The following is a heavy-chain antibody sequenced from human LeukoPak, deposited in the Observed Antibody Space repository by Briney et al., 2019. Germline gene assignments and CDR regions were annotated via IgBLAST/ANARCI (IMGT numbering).Heavy chain of an antibody. Sequence: GGSLRLSCAASGFTFSSYGMHWVRQAPGKGLEWVAVIWYDRSNKYYADSVKGRFTISRDNSKNTLYLQMNSLRAEDTAVYYCARDAIEYYYYGMDVWGQGTTATVSS. CDR3: ARDAIEYYYYGMDV. V-gene: IGHV3-33*01. CDR1: GFTFSSYG. J-gene: IGHJ6*02. CDR2: IWYDRSNK.